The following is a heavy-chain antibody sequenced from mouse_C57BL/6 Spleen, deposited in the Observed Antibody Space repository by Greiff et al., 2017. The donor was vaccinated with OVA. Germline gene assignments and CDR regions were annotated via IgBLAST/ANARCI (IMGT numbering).Heavy chain of an antibody. CDR1: GYSITSGYY. CDR2: ISYDGSN. D-gene: IGHD1-1*01. Sequence: EVQVVESGPGLVKPSQSLSLTCSVTGYSITSGYYWNWIRQFPGNKLEWMGYISYDGSNNYNPSLKNRISITRDTSKNQFFLKLNSVTTEDTATYYCAREGVYYYGSSFSWFAYWGQGTLVTVSA. J-gene: IGHJ3*01. V-gene: IGHV3-6*01. CDR3: AREGVYYYGSSFSWFAY.